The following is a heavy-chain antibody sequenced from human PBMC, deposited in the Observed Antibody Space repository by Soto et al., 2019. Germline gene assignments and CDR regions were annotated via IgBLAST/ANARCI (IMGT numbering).Heavy chain of an antibody. D-gene: IGHD6-13*01. CDR1: GYTFTNFG. CDR3: ARAPAPLYSSSWYYFDY. Sequence: ASVKVSCKASGYTFTNFGISWVRQAPGQGLEWMGWISAYNGNTNYAQKFQGRVTMTTDTSTSTAYMEVRSLRFDDTAVYYCARAPAPLYSSSWYYFDYWGQGTLVTVSS. J-gene: IGHJ4*02. V-gene: IGHV1-18*01. CDR2: ISAYNGNT.